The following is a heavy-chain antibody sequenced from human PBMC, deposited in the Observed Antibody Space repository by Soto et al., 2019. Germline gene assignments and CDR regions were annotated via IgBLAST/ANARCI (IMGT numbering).Heavy chain of an antibody. CDR2: MYSDGRT. D-gene: IGHD1-26*01. CDR3: ARDDIVGASNWYFDL. J-gene: IGHJ2*01. Sequence: QVQLQESGPSLVKPSETLSLTCTVSGGSVTSGGYSWSWIRQPPGNGLEWIGYMYSDGRTNYNPSLRSRVTISVDTSKTQFFLKLNSVTAADTAVYYCARDDIVGASNWYFDLWGRGALVTVSS. V-gene: IGHV4-61*08. CDR1: GGSVTSGGYS.